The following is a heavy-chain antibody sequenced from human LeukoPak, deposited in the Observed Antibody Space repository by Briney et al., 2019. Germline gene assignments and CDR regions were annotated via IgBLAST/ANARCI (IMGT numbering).Heavy chain of an antibody. CDR2: ISTTSRHI. V-gene: IGHV3-21*01. D-gene: IGHD4-17*01. CDR1: GFTLGSYS. J-gene: IGHJ5*02. Sequence: PGGSLRLSCAASGFTLGSYSMNWVRQAPGKGLEWVSSISTTSRHIHYADSLRGRFTISRDNAKNSLFLRMDSLRAEDTAIYYCARDLAPTTILARWFDPWGQGTLVTVSS. CDR3: ARDLAPTTILARWFDP.